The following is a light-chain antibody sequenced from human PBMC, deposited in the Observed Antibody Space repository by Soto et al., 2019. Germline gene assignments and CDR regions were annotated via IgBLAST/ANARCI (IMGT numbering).Light chain of an antibody. Sequence: QAVVTQEPSLTVSPGGTVTLTCGFSTGAVTSGHYPYWFQQKPGQAPRTLIYDTNNKHSWTPARFSGSLLGGKAALTLSGAQPEDEADYYCLVSYGGARVFGGGTKLTVL. V-gene: IGLV7-46*01. CDR1: TGAVTSGHY. J-gene: IGLJ2*01. CDR2: DTN. CDR3: LVSYGGARV.